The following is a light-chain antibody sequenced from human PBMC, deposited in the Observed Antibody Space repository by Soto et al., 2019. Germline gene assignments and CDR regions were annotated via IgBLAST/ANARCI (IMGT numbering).Light chain of an antibody. CDR1: QSIDIL. CDR2: KAS. V-gene: IGKV1-5*03. CDR3: QQYYRYPWT. Sequence: DIQMTQSPSTLSASVGDRVTTTCRATQSIDILLAWYQQKPGKAPNLLIYKASILESGVPSRFSGSASGTEFTLTISSLQPDDFASYYCQQYYRYPWTFGQGTKVEIK. J-gene: IGKJ1*01.